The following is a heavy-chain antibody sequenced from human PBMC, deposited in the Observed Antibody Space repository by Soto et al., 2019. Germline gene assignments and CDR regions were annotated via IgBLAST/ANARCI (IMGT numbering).Heavy chain of an antibody. CDR2: LNPRTRST. J-gene: IGHJ6*02. V-gene: IGHV1-46*01. Sequence: QVQLVQSGAEVEKPGASVRVSCKASGYTLTTNFMHWVRQAPGQGLEWMGMLNPRTRSTNYAQKFQGRVTLTSDTSTSTVYMELNSLNSEDTAMYYCAREVPYGMDVWGQGTTVTVSS. CDR1: GYTLTTNF. CDR3: AREVPYGMDV.